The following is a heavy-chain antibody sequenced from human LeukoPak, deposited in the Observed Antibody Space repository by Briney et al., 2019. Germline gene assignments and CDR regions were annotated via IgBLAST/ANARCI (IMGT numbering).Heavy chain of an antibody. CDR3: ARELSSNGSGYYFDY. Sequence: GGSLRLSCAASGFTVSSNYMSWVRQAPGKGLEWVSVIYSGGSTYYSDSVKGRFTISRDNSKNPLYLQMNSLRAEDTAVYYCARELSSNGSGYYFDYWGQGTLVTVSS. D-gene: IGHD3-22*01. V-gene: IGHV3-66*01. CDR1: GFTVSSNY. CDR2: IYSGGST. J-gene: IGHJ4*02.